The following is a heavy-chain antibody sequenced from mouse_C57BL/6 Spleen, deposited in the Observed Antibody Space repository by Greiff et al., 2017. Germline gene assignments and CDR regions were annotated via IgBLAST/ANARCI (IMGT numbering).Heavy chain of an antibody. CDR3: VQGTAQANFDY. Sequence: VQLKESVAELVRPGASVKLSCTASGFNIKNTYMHWVKQRPEQGLEWIGRIDPANGNTTYAPKFQGKATITADTSSNTAYLQLSSLTSEDTAIYYCVQGTAQANFDYWGQGTTLTVSS. CDR1: GFNIKNTY. V-gene: IGHV14-3*01. CDR2: IDPANGNT. J-gene: IGHJ2*01. D-gene: IGHD3-2*02.